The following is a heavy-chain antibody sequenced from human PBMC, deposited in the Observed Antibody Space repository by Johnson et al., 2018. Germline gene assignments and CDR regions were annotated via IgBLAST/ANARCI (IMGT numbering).Heavy chain of an antibody. CDR3: AGGGYCSGGSCYSFVAFDI. Sequence: VQLVQSGGGLLKSGGSLRLSCAASNFTLKNAWMNWVRQAPGKGLEWVSYISSNGGSTYYADSVKGRFTISRENSKNKLYLQMGNLGGEDMSVYYCAGGGYCSGGSCYSFVAFDIWGQGTMVTVSS. CDR1: NFTLKNAW. CDR2: ISSNGGST. J-gene: IGHJ3*02. D-gene: IGHD2-15*01. V-gene: IGHV3-64*07.